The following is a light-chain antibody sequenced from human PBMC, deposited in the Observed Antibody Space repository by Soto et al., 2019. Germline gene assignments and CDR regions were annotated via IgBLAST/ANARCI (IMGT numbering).Light chain of an antibody. CDR3: SSYTTSNARQIV. CDR2: DVT. CDR1: SSDVGGYNY. Sequence: QSALTQPASVSGSPGQSITISCTGTSSDVGGYNYVSWYQHHPGKAPKLIIYDVTNRPSGVSHPFSGSKSGNTASLTISMVQRGVEADYYCSSYTTSNARQIVFGAGSKVTVL. J-gene: IGLJ1*01. V-gene: IGLV2-14*03.